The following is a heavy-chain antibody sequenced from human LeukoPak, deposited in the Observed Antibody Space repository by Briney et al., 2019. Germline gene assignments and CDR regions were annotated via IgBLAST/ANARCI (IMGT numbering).Heavy chain of an antibody. J-gene: IGHJ4*02. CDR2: ISYDGSNK. CDR3: ARVSYYYDILTGYSYFDY. D-gene: IGHD3-9*01. CDR1: GFTFNSYA. V-gene: IGHV3-30*09. Sequence: GGSLRLSCAASGFTFNSYAMHWVRQAPGKGLEWVAVISYDGSNKYYADSVKGRFAISRDNSKNTLYLQMNSLRAEDTAVYYCARVSYYYDILTGYSYFDYWAREPWSPSPQ.